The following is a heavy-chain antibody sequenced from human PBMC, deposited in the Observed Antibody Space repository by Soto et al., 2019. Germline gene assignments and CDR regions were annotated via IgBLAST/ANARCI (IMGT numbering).Heavy chain of an antibody. Sequence: LSLTCTVSGDSVSSGSYYWSWIRQPPGKGLEWIGYIYYTGSTNYYPSLESRVTMSVDRSKNQFSLKLSSVTAADTAVYYCAREYISGWNPNFDYWGQGTLVTVSS. D-gene: IGHD6-19*01. V-gene: IGHV4-61*01. CDR1: GDSVSSGSYY. J-gene: IGHJ4*02. CDR3: AREYISGWNPNFDY. CDR2: IYYTGST.